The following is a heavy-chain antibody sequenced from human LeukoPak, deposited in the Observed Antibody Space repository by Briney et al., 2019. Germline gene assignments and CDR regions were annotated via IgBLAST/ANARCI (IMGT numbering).Heavy chain of an antibody. V-gene: IGHV3-23*01. Sequence: GGSLRLSCAASGFTFSSYAMSWVRQAPGKGLEWVSAISGSGGSTYYADSVKGRFTISRDNSKNTLYLQMNSLRAEDTAVYYCAGPDPKGSSGLYYYYYMDVWGKGTTVTVSS. CDR1: GFTFSSYA. D-gene: IGHD6-6*01. CDR3: AGPDPKGSSGLYYYYYMDV. J-gene: IGHJ6*03. CDR2: ISGSGGST.